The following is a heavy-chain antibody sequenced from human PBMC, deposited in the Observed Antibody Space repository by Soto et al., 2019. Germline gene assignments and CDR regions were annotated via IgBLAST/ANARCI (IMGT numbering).Heavy chain of an antibody. Sequence: ASVKVSCKASGYTFTSYDINWVRQATGQGLEWMGWMNPNSGNTGYAQKFQGRVTMTRNTSISTAYMELSSLRSEDTAVYYCARGPRFGDPHYYYYYMDVWGKGTTVTVSS. CDR2: MNPNSGNT. V-gene: IGHV1-8*01. CDR3: ARGPRFGDPHYYYYYMDV. J-gene: IGHJ6*03. CDR1: GYTFTSYD. D-gene: IGHD4-17*01.